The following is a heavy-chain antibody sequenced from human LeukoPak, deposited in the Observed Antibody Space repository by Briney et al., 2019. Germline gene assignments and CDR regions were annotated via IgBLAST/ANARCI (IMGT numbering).Heavy chain of an antibody. Sequence: GGSLRLSCAASGFNLSQYGMHGLRQAPGKGLEGVAFIRYDASDKYYPDSVKGRFTIYRDNSKNTLDLQMNSLRHEDTAVYYCVKDRASTNCFDYWDQGTLVTVSS. D-gene: IGHD2-2*01. J-gene: IGHJ4*02. CDR2: IRYDASDK. V-gene: IGHV3-30*02. CDR3: VKDRASTNCFDY. CDR1: GFNLSQYG.